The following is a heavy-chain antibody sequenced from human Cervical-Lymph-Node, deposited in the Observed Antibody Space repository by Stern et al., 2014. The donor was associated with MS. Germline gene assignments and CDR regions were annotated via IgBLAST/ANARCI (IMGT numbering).Heavy chain of an antibody. CDR2: INPNTGGT. Sequence: VQLVQSGAEVKKPGASVKVSCKTSGYTFTGYYIHWVRQAPGQGLEWMSLINPNTGGTKYAQKFQGRVTMNRDTSISTAYVELSSLTSDDTAVYDCARYQRGITIFGVVADYYYLGMDVWGQGTTVTVSS. CDR3: ARYQRGITIFGVVADYYYLGMDV. D-gene: IGHD3-3*01. CDR1: GYTFTGYY. J-gene: IGHJ6*02. V-gene: IGHV1-2*02.